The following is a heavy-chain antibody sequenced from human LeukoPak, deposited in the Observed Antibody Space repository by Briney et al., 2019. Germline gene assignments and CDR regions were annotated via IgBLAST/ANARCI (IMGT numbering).Heavy chain of an antibody. J-gene: IGHJ4*02. Sequence: GGSLRLSCAASGFTFSSYSMNWVRQAPGKGLEWVSYIGISSSTIYYADSVKGRFTISRDNAKNSLYLQMSSLRADDTAVYYCARDGFGTGSNWGQGTLVTVSS. CDR2: IGISSSTI. D-gene: IGHD3-16*01. CDR3: ARDGFGTGSN. V-gene: IGHV3-48*01. CDR1: GFTFSSYS.